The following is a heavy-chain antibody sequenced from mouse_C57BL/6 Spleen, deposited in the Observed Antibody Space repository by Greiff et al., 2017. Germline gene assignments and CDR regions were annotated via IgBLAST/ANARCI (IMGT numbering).Heavy chain of an antibody. CDR2: IHPNSGST. CDR3: ARKDGDYDAMDY. J-gene: IGHJ4*01. V-gene: IGHV1-64*01. CDR1: GYTFTSYW. Sequence: VQLQQSGAELVKPGASVKLSCKASGYTFTSYWMHWVKQRPGQGLEWIGMIHPNSGSTNYNEKFKSKATLTVDKSSSTAYMQLSSLTSEDSAVYYCARKDGDYDAMDYWGQGTSVTVSS. D-gene: IGHD2-13*01.